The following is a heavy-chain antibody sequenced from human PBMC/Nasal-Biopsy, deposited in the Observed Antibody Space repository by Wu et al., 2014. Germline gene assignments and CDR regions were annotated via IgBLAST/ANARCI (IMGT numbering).Heavy chain of an antibody. CDR1: GGSFNNGEYY. D-gene: IGHD3-10*01. V-gene: IGHV4-30-4*01. CDR3: AREGSGFNRDLNYFDY. CDR2: IYYSGIS. Sequence: TLSLTCTVSGGSFNNGEYYWNWIRQTPGRGLEWIAYIYYSGISYYNPSLRSRASMSIDTSQNQFSLKLSAVTAADTAIYYCAREGSGFNRDLNYFDYWGHGALVTVSS. J-gene: IGHJ4*01.